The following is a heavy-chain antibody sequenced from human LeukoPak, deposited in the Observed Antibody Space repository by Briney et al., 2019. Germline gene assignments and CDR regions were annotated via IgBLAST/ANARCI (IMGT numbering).Heavy chain of an antibody. Sequence: PGGSLRLSCAASEFTFDDYAMHWVRQAPGKGLEWVSGISWNSGSIGYADSVKGRFTISRDNAKNSLYLQMNSLRAEDMALYYCAKDMYGSGTSDAFDIWGQGTMVTVSS. CDR3: AKDMYGSGTSDAFDI. CDR2: ISWNSGSI. J-gene: IGHJ3*02. CDR1: EFTFDDYA. D-gene: IGHD3-10*01. V-gene: IGHV3-9*03.